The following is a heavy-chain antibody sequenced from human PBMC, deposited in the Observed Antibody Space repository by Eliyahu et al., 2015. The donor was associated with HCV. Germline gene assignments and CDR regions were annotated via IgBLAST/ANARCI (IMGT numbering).Heavy chain of an antibody. CDR1: GGSIXTYS. CDR2: IHYSGST. D-gene: IGHD6-19*01. CDR3: ASGGGGIAVAGTGGWFDP. J-gene: IGHJ5*02. V-gene: IGHV4-59*01. Sequence: QVQLQESGPGLVKPSETLSLTCTVAGGSIXTYSWSWIRQPPGKGLEWIGYIHYSGSTHYNPSLKSRVTISVDTSKXQFSLNLTSVTAADTAVYYCASGGGGIAVAGTGGWFDPWGQGTLVTVSS.